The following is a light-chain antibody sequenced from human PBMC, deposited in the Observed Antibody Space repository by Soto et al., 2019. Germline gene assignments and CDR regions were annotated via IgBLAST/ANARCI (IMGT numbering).Light chain of an antibody. V-gene: IGKV3D-15*01. Sequence: EIVMTQSPATLSVSPGERATLSCRARKSVSSNLAWYHQTPGHAPSLLNYGASTRATGIPARVRGSGSWAECSLDIGSLQSGGFAVYFCQQYNNWWYTFGQGTK. CDR2: GAS. CDR1: KSVSSN. CDR3: QQYNNWWYT. J-gene: IGKJ2*01.